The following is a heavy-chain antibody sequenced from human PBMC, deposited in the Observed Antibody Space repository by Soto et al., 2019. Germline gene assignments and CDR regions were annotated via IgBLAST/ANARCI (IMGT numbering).Heavy chain of an antibody. CDR2: IYWADDK. V-gene: IGHV2-5*02. Sequence: QITLKESGPTLVKPTQTLTLTCTFPGFSLSTTGVGVGWIRQPPGKALEWLALIYWADDKRYNPSLKSRLTITKDTSKNHVVLTMTNMDPVDTATYYCVQSRCGGDCLQSYSSHSYYGLDVWGQGTTVTVSS. CDR1: GFSLSTTGVG. J-gene: IGHJ6*02. D-gene: IGHD2-21*01. CDR3: VQSRCGGDCLQSYSSHSYYGLDV.